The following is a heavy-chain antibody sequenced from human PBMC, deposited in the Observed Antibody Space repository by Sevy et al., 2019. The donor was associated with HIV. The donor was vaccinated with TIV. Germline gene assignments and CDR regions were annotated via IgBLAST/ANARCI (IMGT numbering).Heavy chain of an antibody. V-gene: IGHV3-7*01. D-gene: IGHD3-16*01. Sequence: ASVKVSCAASEFIFTGYWMNWVRQAPGKGLEWVANIDQDGSDKRYVDSVRGRFTISRDNANNFLYLQMSSLRADDTAVYYCARAGGWGNINHSNQILDIWGHGTKVTVSS. CDR2: IDQDGSDK. CDR3: ARAGGWGNINHSNQILDI. CDR1: EFIFTGYW. J-gene: IGHJ3*02.